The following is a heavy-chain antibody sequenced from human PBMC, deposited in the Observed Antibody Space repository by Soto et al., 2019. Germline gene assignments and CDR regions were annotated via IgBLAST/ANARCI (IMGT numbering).Heavy chain of an antibody. V-gene: IGHV3-21*01. J-gene: IGHJ6*02. CDR1: AFTFSTYS. CDR2: ISSRSDI. CDR3: AREYTAWHLAYGLDG. Sequence: PWGSLLLACVCSAFTFSTYSISWVRQAPGKGLEWVSSISSRSDIYYADSVKGRFTISRDNAKNSVSLQMNSLRAEDTAVYYCAREYTAWHLAYGLDGWGQGTPFTVSS. D-gene: IGHD2-2*02.